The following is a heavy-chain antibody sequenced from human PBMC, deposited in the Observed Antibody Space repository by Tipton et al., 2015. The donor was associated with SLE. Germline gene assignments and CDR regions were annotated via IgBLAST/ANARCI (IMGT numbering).Heavy chain of an antibody. V-gene: IGHV4-59*01. D-gene: IGHD2-15*01. CDR2: IYYSVST. Sequence: TLSLTCPVSGGSISGYYWSWIRQPAGKGLEWIGSIYYSVSTHYHPSLKSRVTISVDTSKNQLSLKLTSVTAADTAVYHCARGSVVADDFWGQGTLVTVSS. J-gene: IGHJ4*02. CDR3: ARGSVVADDF. CDR1: GGSISGYY.